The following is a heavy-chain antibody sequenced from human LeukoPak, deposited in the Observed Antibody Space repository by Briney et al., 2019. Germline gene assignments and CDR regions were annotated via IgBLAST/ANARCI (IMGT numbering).Heavy chain of an antibody. CDR2: IYSAGST. D-gene: IGHD5-18*01. CDR3: ARDRGGYTYGYGWWFDP. Sequence: PGGSLRLSCAVSGFTVSNNYMSWVRQAPGKGLEWVSVIYSAGSTFYADSVKGRFTISRDNSKNTLYLQMNSLRAEDTAVYYCARDRGGYTYGYGWWFDPWGQGTLVTVPS. J-gene: IGHJ5*02. CDR1: GFTVSNNY. V-gene: IGHV3-66*01.